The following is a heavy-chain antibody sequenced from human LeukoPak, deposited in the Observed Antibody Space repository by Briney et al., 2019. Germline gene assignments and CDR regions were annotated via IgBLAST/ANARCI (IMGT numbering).Heavy chain of an antibody. J-gene: IGHJ4*02. V-gene: IGHV1-46*01. CDR3: AREAQQLVHDY. D-gene: IGHD6-13*01. CDR2: INHSGGST. Sequence: AASVKVSCKASGYTFTSYYMHWVRQAPGQGLEWMGIINHSGGSTSYAQKFQGRVTMTRDTSTSTVYMELSSLRSEDTAVYYCAREAQQLVHDYWGQGTLVTVSS. CDR1: GYTFTSYY.